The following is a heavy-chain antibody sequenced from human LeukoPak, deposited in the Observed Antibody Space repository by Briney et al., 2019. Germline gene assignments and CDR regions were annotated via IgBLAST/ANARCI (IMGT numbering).Heavy chain of an antibody. V-gene: IGHV1-2*02. Sequence: ASVKVSCKASGYTFTGYYMHWVRQAPGQGLEWLGWINPDSGGTNYAQKFQGRVTMTRDTSISTAYMELSSLRSDDPAVFFCARGSTYGEFDYWGQGTLVTVSS. CDR2: INPDSGGT. D-gene: IGHD4/OR15-4a*01. J-gene: IGHJ4*02. CDR1: GYTFTGYY. CDR3: ARGSTYGEFDY.